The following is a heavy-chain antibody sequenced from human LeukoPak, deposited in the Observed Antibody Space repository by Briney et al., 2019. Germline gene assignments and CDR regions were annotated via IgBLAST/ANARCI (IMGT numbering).Heavy chain of an antibody. D-gene: IGHD3-10*01. V-gene: IGHV4-30-2*03. Sequence: PSETLSLTCAVSGGSISSGGYSWSWIRQPPGKGLEWIGSIYYSGSTYYNPSLKSRVTISVDTSKNQFSLKLSSVTAADTAVYYCARRGGYGSSYWGQGTLVTVSS. CDR3: ARRGGYGSSY. CDR2: IYYSGST. CDR1: GGSISSGGYS. J-gene: IGHJ4*02.